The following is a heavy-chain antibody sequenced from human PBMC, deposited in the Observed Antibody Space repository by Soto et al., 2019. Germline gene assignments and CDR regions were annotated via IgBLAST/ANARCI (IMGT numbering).Heavy chain of an antibody. D-gene: IGHD2-21*01. Sequence: SETLSLTCTVPGGSVNIGTDYWSWIRQPPGKRLEWIGFIHYSGSTNYNHSLKSRVTMSVDTSKNQFSLKLTSVNASDTAVYYCTRGGDAYKNGHWGQGTLVTVSS. CDR3: TRGGDAYKNGH. V-gene: IGHV4-61*01. CDR1: GGSVNIGTDY. CDR2: IHYSGST. J-gene: IGHJ4*02.